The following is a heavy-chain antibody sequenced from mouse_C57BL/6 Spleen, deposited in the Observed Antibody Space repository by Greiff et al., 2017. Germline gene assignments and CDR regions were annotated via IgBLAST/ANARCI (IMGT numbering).Heavy chain of an antibody. D-gene: IGHD1-1*01. J-gene: IGHJ3*01. Sequence: EVMLVESGGGLVKPGGSLKLSCAASGFTFSSYAMSWVRQTPEKRLEWVATISDGGSYTYYPDNVKDRFTISRDNAKNNLYLQMSHLKSEDTAMYYCARSLVITTVRGFAYWGQGTLVTVSA. CDR2: ISDGGSYT. CDR3: ARSLVITTVRGFAY. CDR1: GFTFSSYA. V-gene: IGHV5-4*03.